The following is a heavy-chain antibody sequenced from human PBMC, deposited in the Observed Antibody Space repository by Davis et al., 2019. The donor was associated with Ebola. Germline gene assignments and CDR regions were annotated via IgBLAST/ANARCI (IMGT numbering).Heavy chain of an antibody. CDR2: IKQDGSEK. Sequence: GESLKISCAASGFTFSSYWMSWVRQAPWKWLEWVANIKQDGSEKYYVDSVKGRFTIYRDNAKNSLYLQMDSLRAEDTAVYYCARGPIVVVPAAIVDYWGQGTLVTVSS. D-gene: IGHD2-2*01. CDR1: GFTFSSYW. CDR3: ARGPIVVVPAAIVDY. V-gene: IGHV3-7*01. J-gene: IGHJ4*02.